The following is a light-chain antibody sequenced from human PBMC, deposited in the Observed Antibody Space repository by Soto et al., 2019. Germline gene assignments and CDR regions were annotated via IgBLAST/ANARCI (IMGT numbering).Light chain of an antibody. CDR3: QQYGSSPYT. CDR1: QSVSSSY. CDR2: GAS. V-gene: IGKV3-20*01. Sequence: DIVLTQSPGTLSLSPGERATLSCRASQSVSSSYLAWHQQKPDQAPRLLIYGASSRATDIPDRFSGSGSGTDFTLTISRLEPDDFAVYYCQQYGSSPYTFGQGTKLEIK. J-gene: IGKJ2*01.